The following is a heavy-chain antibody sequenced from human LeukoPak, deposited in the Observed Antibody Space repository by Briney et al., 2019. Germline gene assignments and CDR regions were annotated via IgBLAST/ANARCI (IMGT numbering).Heavy chain of an antibody. D-gene: IGHD1-1*01. CDR2: ISSSGSTI. V-gene: IGHV3-48*03. CDR3: ARRNGRLDYYYMDV. Sequence: GGSLRLSCAASGFTFSSYEMNWVRQAPGKGLEWVSYISSSGSTIYYADSVKGRFTISRDNAKNSLYLQMNSLRAEDTAVYYCARRNGRLDYYYMDVWGKGTTVTVSS. CDR1: GFTFSSYE. J-gene: IGHJ6*03.